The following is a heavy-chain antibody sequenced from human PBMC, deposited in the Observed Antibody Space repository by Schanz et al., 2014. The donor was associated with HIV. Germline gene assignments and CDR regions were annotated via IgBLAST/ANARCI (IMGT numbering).Heavy chain of an antibody. Sequence: QVQLVESGGGVVQPGRSLRLSCAASGFTFSSSGMHWVRQAPGKGLQWVAVIWYDGTNKYYADSVKGRFTISRDNSKNTLYLEMISLRDEDTAVYYCATLETGATYYYYYYMDVWGQGTTVTVSS. CDR2: IWYDGTNK. CDR3: ATLETGATYYYYYYMDV. D-gene: IGHD7-27*01. CDR1: GFTFSSSG. J-gene: IGHJ6*02. V-gene: IGHV3-33*08.